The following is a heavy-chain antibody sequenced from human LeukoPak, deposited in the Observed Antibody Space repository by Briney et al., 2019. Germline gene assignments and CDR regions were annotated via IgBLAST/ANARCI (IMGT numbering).Heavy chain of an antibody. J-gene: IGHJ4*02. D-gene: IGHD3-16*02. CDR2: IIPILGIA. CDR1: GGTFSSYT. CDR3: ARDRSIMITFGGVIVIGY. V-gene: IGHV1-69*04. Sequence: SVKVSCKASGGTFSSYTTSWVRQAPGQGLEWMGRIIPILGIANYAQKFQGRVTITADTSTSTAYMELRSLRSDDTAVYYCARDRSIMITFGGVIVIGYWGQGTLVTVSS.